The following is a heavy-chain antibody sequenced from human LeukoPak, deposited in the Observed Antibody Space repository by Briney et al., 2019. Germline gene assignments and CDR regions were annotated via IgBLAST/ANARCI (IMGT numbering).Heavy chain of an antibody. CDR3: ARSPDRYNWNPGNWFDP. D-gene: IGHD1-20*01. CDR2: INHSGST. J-gene: IGHJ5*02. CDR1: GGSFSGYY. V-gene: IGHV4-34*01. Sequence: SETLSLTCAVYGGSFSGYYWSWIRQPPGKGLEWIGEINHSGSTNYNPSLKSRVTISVDTSKNQFSLKLTSVTAADTAVYYCARSPDRYNWNPGNWFDPWGQGTLVTVSS.